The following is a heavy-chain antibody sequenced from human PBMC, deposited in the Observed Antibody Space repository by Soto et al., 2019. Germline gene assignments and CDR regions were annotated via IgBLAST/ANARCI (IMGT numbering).Heavy chain of an antibody. J-gene: IGHJ4*02. CDR2: INAGNGNT. CDR3: ASYFRYSSSWYYFDY. D-gene: IGHD6-13*01. Sequence: QVQLVQSGAEEKKPGASVKVSCKASGYTFTSYAMHWVRQAPGQRLEWMGWINAGNGNTKYSQKFQGRVTITRDTSASTAYMERSSLRSADKAVYYCASYFRYSSSWYYFDYWGPGTLVTVAS. CDR1: GYTFTSYA. V-gene: IGHV1-3*05.